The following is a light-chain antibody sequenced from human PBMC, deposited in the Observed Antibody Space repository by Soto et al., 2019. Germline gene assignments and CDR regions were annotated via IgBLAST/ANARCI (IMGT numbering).Light chain of an antibody. CDR2: EVS. CDR3: ISYTGSSTYYV. V-gene: IGLV2-14*01. CDR1: SSDVGSYDH. J-gene: IGLJ1*01. Sequence: QSALTQPASVSGSPGQSITISCSGTSSDVGSYDHVAWYQQFPGKTPKLMIYEVSNRPSGVSSRFSGSKSGNTASLTISGLQAEDEADYYCISYTGSSTYYVLGSGTKVT.